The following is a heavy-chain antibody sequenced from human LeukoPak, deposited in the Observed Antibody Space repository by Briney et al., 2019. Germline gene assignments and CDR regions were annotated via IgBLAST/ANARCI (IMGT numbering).Heavy chain of an antibody. D-gene: IGHD5-18*01. Sequence: GGSLRLSCAASGFTFSTYAMSWVRQAPGKGLEWVSAISGSGGSTYYADSVKGRFTISRDNSKNTLYLQMNSLRAEDTAVYYCAKDNTQLWLGFDYWGQGTLVTVSS. V-gene: IGHV3-23*01. CDR3: AKDNTQLWLGFDY. CDR2: ISGSGGST. CDR1: GFTFSTYA. J-gene: IGHJ4*02.